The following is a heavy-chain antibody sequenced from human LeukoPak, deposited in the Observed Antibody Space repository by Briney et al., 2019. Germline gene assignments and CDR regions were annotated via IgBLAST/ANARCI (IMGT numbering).Heavy chain of an antibody. D-gene: IGHD3-22*01. J-gene: IGHJ1*01. Sequence: GGSLRLSCAASGFTFSSHWMTWVRQAPGKGLEWVANIKQDGSERYYVDSLKGRFTISRDNAKNSLYLEMNSLRVEDTAVYYCARRGDSRGYYFDWSQGTLVTVSS. V-gene: IGHV3-7*03. CDR2: IKQDGSER. CDR3: ARRGDSRGYYFD. CDR1: GFTFSSHW.